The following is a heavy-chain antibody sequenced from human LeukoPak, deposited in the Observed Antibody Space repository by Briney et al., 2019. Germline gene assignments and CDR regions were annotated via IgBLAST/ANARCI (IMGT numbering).Heavy chain of an antibody. D-gene: IGHD3-22*01. CDR1: GGSISSGDYY. CDR3: ARPYYYDSRIDP. V-gene: IGHV4-30-4*01. J-gene: IGHJ5*02. Sequence: PSETLSLTCTVSGGSISSGDYYWSWIRQPPGKGLEWIAYMYYSGSTYYNPSLKSRVTKSADTSKNQLSLKLSSVTAADTAVYYCARPYYYDSRIDPWGQGILVTVSS. CDR2: MYYSGST.